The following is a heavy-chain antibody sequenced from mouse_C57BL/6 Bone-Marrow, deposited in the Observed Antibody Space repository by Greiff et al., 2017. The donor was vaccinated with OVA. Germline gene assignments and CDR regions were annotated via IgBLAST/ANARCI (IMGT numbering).Heavy chain of an antibody. CDR3: ARRGYGNYEGAWFAY. J-gene: IGHJ3*01. V-gene: IGHV1-39*01. D-gene: IGHD2-1*01. Sequence: VQLQQSGPELVKPGASEKISCKASGYSFTDYNMNWVKQSNGKSLEWIGVLNPNYGTTSYNQKFKGKATLTVDQSSSTAYMQLNSLTSEDSAVYYGARRGYGNYEGAWFAYWGQGTLVTVSA. CDR2: LNPNYGTT. CDR1: GYSFTDYN.